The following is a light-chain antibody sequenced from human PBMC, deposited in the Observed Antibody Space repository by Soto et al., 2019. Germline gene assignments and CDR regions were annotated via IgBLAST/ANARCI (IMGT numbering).Light chain of an antibody. CDR1: SGHSSYA. Sequence: QSVLTQSPSASASLGASVKLTCTLSSGHSSYAIAWHQQQPEKGPRYLMKLDSDGSHTKGDAIPDRFSGSSSGAERYLTISSLQSEDEADYYCQNWVTGIHVVFGGGTKLTVL. J-gene: IGLJ2*01. V-gene: IGLV4-69*01. CDR2: LDSDGSH. CDR3: QNWVTGIHVV.